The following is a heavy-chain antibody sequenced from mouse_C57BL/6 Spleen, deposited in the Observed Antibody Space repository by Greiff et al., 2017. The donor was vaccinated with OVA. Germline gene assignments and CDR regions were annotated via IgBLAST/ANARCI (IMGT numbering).Heavy chain of an antibody. CDR1: GFTFSDYY. Sequence: EVKLMESEGGLVQPGSSMKLSCTASGFTFSDYYMAWVRQVPEKGLEWVANINYDGSSTYYLDSLKSRFIISRDNAKNILYLQMSSLKSEDTATYYCARDQEGYYAMDYWGQGTSVTVSS. CDR2: INYDGSST. D-gene: IGHD3-2*02. J-gene: IGHJ4*01. V-gene: IGHV5-16*01. CDR3: ARDQEGYYAMDY.